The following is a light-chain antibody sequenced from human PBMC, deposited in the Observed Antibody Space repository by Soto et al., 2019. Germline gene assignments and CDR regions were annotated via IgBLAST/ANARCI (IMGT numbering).Light chain of an antibody. Sequence: DIQMTQSPSAMSASVGDRVTITCRASQGISNYLAWFQQKPGKVPKRLIYAASSLQGGVPSRFSGSGSGTDFTLTISSLQPEDFTTYYCQQSYSIPITFGQGTRLEIK. V-gene: IGKV1-17*03. J-gene: IGKJ5*01. CDR3: QQSYSIPIT. CDR1: QGISNY. CDR2: AAS.